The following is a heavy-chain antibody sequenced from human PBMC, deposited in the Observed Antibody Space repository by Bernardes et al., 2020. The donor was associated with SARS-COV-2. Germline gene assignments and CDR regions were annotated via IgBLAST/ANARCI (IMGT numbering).Heavy chain of an antibody. CDR1: GFTFSNAW. Sequence: GGSLRLSCAASGFTFSNAWMTWVRQAPGKGLEWVANIKQDGTEMYYAYSVKDRFTISRDNAQNSLYLQMNGLRAEDTAVYYCARETTRVAIFEDSWGQGTLVAVSS. CDR3: ARETTRVAIFEDS. D-gene: IGHD3-3*01. V-gene: IGHV3-7*05. J-gene: IGHJ4*02. CDR2: IKQDGTEM.